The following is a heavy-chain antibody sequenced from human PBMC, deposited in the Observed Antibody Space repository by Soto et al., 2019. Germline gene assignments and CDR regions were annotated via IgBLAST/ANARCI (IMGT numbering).Heavy chain of an antibody. CDR1: GGSISSSSYY. V-gene: IGHV4-39*01. Sequence: QLQLQESGPGLVKPSETLSLTCTVSGGSISSSSYYWGWIRQPPGKGLEWIGSIYYSGSTYYNPSLKSRVTISVDTSKNQFSLKLSSVTAADTAVYYCARRRRLYYMDVWGKGTTVTVSS. J-gene: IGHJ6*03. CDR3: ARRRRLYYMDV. CDR2: IYYSGST.